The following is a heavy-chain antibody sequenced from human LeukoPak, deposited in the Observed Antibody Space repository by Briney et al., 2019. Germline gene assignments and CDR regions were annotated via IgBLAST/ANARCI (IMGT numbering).Heavy chain of an antibody. V-gene: IGHV3-23*01. Sequence: GGSLRLSCAASGFTFSSYAMSWVRQAPGKGLEWVSAISGSGGSTYYADSVKGRFTISRDNSKNTLYLQMNSLRAEDTAVYYCAKAGAPPAYYYYYGMDVWGQGTTVTVSS. CDR3: AKAGAPPAYYYYYGMDV. J-gene: IGHJ6*02. CDR2: ISGSGGST. CDR1: GFTFSSYA.